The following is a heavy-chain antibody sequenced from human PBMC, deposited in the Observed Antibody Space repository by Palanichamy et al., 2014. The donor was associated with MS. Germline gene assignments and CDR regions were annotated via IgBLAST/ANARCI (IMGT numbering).Heavy chain of an antibody. CDR3: ARDTGYNYTDV. CDR2: INQDGSAA. V-gene: IGHV3-7*01. J-gene: IGHJ6*03. D-gene: IGHD1-14*01. CDR1: GFSFRTSW. Sequence: EVQLVESGGGLVXPGGSLRLSCAASGFSFRTSWMSWIRQAPGKGLEWLTNINQDGSAAYYVDSVKGRFTISKDSAKDSLYLQMNSLRVEDTAVYYCARDTGYNYTDVWGKGTTVTVSS.